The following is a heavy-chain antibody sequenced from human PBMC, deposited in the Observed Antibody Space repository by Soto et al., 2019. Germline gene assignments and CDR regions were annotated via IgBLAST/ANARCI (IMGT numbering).Heavy chain of an antibody. V-gene: IGHV3-74*01. Sequence: EVQLVESGGGLVQPGGSLRLSCAASGFTFSNYWMYWVRQAPGKGLVWVSRINSDGSVSSYADSVKGRLTISRDNVKNTLYLQMNSLRAEDTAVYYCARGDCVGGPCYSLAGSFYYYMDVWGKATTVTVFS. CDR1: GFTFSNYW. D-gene: IGHD2-15*01. CDR2: INSDGSVS. J-gene: IGHJ6*03. CDR3: ARGDCVGGPCYSLAGSFYYYMDV.